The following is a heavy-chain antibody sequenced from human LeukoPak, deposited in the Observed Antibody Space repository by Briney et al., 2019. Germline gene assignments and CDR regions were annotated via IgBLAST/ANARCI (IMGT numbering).Heavy chain of an antibody. D-gene: IGHD1-7*01. V-gene: IGHV4-4*07. Sequence: PSETLSLTCSVSGVAISDYFWSWIRQPAGRDLEWIGRISTTGSTYFNPSLQSRVRMSVDSSKTHFSLRLSSVTAADTAVYYCARSPSTIGWNWGYYFDFWGQGHLVTVSS. CDR2: ISTTGST. J-gene: IGHJ4*02. CDR1: GVAISDYF. CDR3: ARSPSTIGWNWGYYFDF.